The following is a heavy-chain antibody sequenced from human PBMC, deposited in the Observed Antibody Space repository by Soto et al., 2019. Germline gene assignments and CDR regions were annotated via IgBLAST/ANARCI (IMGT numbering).Heavy chain of an antibody. Sequence: ASVKVSCKASGGTFSSYTISGVRQAPGQGLEWMGRIIPILGIANYAQKLQGRVTITADKSTSTAYMELSSLRSEDTAVYYCTEREWGTFFFDYWGQGTLVTVSS. V-gene: IGHV1-69*02. CDR2: IIPILGIA. D-gene: IGHD3-16*01. CDR3: TEREWGTFFFDY. J-gene: IGHJ4*02. CDR1: GGTFSSYT.